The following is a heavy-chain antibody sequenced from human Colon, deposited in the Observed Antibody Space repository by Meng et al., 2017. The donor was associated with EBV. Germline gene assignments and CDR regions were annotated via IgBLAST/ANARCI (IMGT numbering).Heavy chain of an antibody. CDR1: GGSLSDYY. D-gene: IGHD7-27*01. CDR2: IHPSGSI. CDR3: SRGVDSYKLGNL. Sequence: QVQLHPWGAGLLKPSETLSLTCVVYGGSLSDYYCSWIRQSPGRGLEWIGEIHPSGSIFYNPSLQSRVTISVDTSKNQFSLNLNSVTAADTAVYFCSRGVDSYKLGNLWGRGTLVTVSS. V-gene: IGHV4-34*01. J-gene: IGHJ2*01.